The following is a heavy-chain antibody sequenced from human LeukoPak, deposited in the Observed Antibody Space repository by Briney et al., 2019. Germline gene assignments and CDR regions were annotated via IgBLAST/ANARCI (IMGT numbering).Heavy chain of an antibody. Sequence: GESLKISCKGSGYSFTNYWISWVRQMPGRGLEWMGRIDPSDSYTNYSPSFQGHVTISADKSISTAYLQWSSLKASDTAMYYCARRRNGWYDDCWGQGTLVTVSS. D-gene: IGHD6-19*01. CDR1: GYSFTNYW. CDR2: IDPSDSYT. CDR3: ARRRNGWYDDC. V-gene: IGHV5-10-1*01. J-gene: IGHJ4*02.